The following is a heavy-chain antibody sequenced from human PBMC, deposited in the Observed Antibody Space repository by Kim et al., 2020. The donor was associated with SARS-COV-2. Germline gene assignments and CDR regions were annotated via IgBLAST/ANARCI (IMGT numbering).Heavy chain of an antibody. CDR2: ISAYNGNT. V-gene: IGHV1-18*04. Sequence: ASVKVSCKASGYTFTSYGISWVRQAPGQGLEWMGWISAYNGNTNYAQKLQGRVTMTTDTSTSTAYMELRSLRSDATAVYYCARSRVHGSSSGNWFDPWGQRTPVAVSS. CDR1: GYTFTSYG. J-gene: IGHJ5*02. CDR3: ARSRVHGSSSGNWFDP. D-gene: IGHD6-13*01.